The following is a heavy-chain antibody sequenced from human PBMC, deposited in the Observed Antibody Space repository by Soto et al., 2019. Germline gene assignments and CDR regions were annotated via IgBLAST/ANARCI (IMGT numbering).Heavy chain of an antibody. V-gene: IGHV4-31*03. Sequence: QVQLQESGPGLVKPSQTLSLTCTVSGGSISSGGYYWSWIRQHPGKGLEWIGYIYYSGSTYYNPSLKSRVNISVDTSKNQFSLKLSSVTAADTAVYYCARWVEEGPHSYNWFDPLGQGTLVTVSS. CDR2: IYYSGST. J-gene: IGHJ5*02. CDR1: GGSISSGGYY. D-gene: IGHD1-1*01. CDR3: ARWVEEGPHSYNWFDP.